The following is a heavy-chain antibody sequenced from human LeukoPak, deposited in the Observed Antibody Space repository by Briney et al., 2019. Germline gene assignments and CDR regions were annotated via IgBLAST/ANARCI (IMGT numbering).Heavy chain of an antibody. CDR3: ASGHRRSYYDSSGYYRDAFHI. V-gene: IGHV4-34*01. Sequence: SETLSLTCAVYVGSFSGYYWSWIRQPPGKGLEWIGEINHSGSTNYNPSLKSRVTISVDTSKNQFSLKLSSVTAADTAVYYCASGHRRSYYDSSGYYRDAFHIWGQGTMVTVSS. J-gene: IGHJ3*02. D-gene: IGHD3-22*01. CDR1: VGSFSGYY. CDR2: INHSGST.